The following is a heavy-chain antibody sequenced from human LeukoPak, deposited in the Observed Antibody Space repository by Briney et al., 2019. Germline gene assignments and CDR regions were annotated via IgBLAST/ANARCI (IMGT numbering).Heavy chain of an antibody. CDR2: ISAYNGNT. CDR1: GYTFTSYG. V-gene: IGHV1-18*01. D-gene: IGHD3-16*01. CDR3: AREGEMVIEDNYYYYYMDV. Sequence: ASVKVSCKASGYTFTSYGISWVRQAPGQGLEWMGWISAYNGNTNYAQKLQGRVTMTTDTSTSTAYMELRSLRSDDTAVYYCAREGEMVIEDNYYYYYMDVWGKGTTVTISS. J-gene: IGHJ6*03.